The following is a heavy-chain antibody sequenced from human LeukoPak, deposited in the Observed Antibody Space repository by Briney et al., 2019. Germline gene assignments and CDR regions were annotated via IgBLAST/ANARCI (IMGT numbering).Heavy chain of an antibody. CDR3: ARGIRITIFGVANYYMDV. D-gene: IGHD3-3*01. Sequence: PSETLSLTCAVYGGSFSGYYWSWIRQPPGKGLEWIGEINHSGSTNYNPSLKSRVTISVDTSKNQFSLKLSSVTAADTAVYYCARGIRITIFGVANYYMDVWGKGTTVTVSS. J-gene: IGHJ6*03. CDR2: INHSGST. CDR1: GGSFSGYY. V-gene: IGHV4-34*01.